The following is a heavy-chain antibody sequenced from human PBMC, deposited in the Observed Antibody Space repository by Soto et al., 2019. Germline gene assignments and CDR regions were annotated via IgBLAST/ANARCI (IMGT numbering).Heavy chain of an antibody. CDR2: IWYDGSIQ. V-gene: IGHV3-33*01. CDR1: GFSFRSYG. CDR3: ARDGYCTSATCSAGEDY. D-gene: IGHD2-2*03. J-gene: IGHJ4*02. Sequence: QVQLVESGGGVVQPGGSLRLSCAASGFSFRSYGMHWVRKAPGKGLEWVAVIWYDGSIQYYADSVKGRFTISRDNSKNTLYLQMNSLRAEDTAVYYCARDGYCTSATCSAGEDYWGQGTPVTVSS.